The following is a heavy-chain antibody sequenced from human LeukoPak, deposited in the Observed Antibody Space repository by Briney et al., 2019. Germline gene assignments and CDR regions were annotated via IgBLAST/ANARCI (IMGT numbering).Heavy chain of an antibody. CDR2: ISPTGSTT. CDR1: GFSFSGHW. V-gene: IGHV3-74*01. J-gene: IGHJ6*02. D-gene: IGHD5-24*01. CDR3: VRGWRNMDV. Sequence: GGSLRLSCTASGFSFSGHWMHWARQLPGKGLVWVSRISPTGSTTSYADSVKGRFTVSRDNSKNTLYLQMSSLRPEDTAVYYCVRGWRNMDVWGQGTTVTVSS.